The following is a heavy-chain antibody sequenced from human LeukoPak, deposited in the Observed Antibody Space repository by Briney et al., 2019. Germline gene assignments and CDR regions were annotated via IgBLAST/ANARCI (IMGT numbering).Heavy chain of an antibody. Sequence: PSETLSLICAVYGGSFSGYYWSWIRQPPGKGLEWIGEINHSGSTNYNPSLKSRVTISVDTSKNQFSLKLNSVTAADTAVYYCASLPWIHLWNHYWGQGTLVTVSS. CDR3: ASLPWIHLWNHY. J-gene: IGHJ4*02. V-gene: IGHV4-34*01. D-gene: IGHD5-18*01. CDR1: GGSFSGYY. CDR2: INHSGST.